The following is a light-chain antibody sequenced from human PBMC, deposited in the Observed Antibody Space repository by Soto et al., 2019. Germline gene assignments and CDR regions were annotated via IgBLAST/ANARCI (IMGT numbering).Light chain of an antibody. CDR3: QQSYKAPRT. V-gene: IGKV1-39*01. CDR2: GAS. CDR1: QTVSTY. Sequence: DIQMTQSPSSLSASVGDTVTFTCRASQTVSTYLNWYLLKPRKAPKLLIYGASSLQSGVPSRFSANGSATEFALTISGLRPEDSATFYCQQSYKAPRTFGQGSRLEIK. J-gene: IGKJ2*01.